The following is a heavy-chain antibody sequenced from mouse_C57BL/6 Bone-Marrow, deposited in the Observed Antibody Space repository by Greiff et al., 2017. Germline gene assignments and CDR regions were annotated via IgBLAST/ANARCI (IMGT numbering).Heavy chain of an antibody. CDR3: ARWGTTVVGGYWYFDV. CDR2: IDPSDSYT. D-gene: IGHD1-1*01. Sequence: QVQLQQPGAELVRPGTSVKLSCKASGYTFTSYWMHWVKQRPGQGLEWIGVIDPSDSYTNYNQKFKGKATLTVDTSSSTAYMQLSSLTSEDSAVYYCARWGTTVVGGYWYFDVWGTGTTVTVSS. J-gene: IGHJ1*03. CDR1: GYTFTSYW. V-gene: IGHV1-59*01.